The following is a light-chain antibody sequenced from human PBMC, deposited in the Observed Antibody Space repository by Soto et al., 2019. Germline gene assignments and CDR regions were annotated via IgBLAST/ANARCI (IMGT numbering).Light chain of an antibody. CDR3: SSFEASNNLL. CDR1: NSNLGAGYD. CDR2: GNR. V-gene: IGLV1-40*01. Sequence: QSVLTQPPSVSGAPGQRVTISRTGNNSNLGAGYDVHWYQQLPGAAPKLVIFGNRNRPSGVPERFSGSKSGTSASLAITGLQAEDEADYYCSSFEASNNLLFGGGTKVTVL. J-gene: IGLJ2*01.